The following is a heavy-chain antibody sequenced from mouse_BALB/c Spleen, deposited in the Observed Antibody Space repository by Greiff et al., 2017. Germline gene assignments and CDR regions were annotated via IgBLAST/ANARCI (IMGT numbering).Heavy chain of an antibody. Sequence: EVKLMESGGGLVKPGGSLKLSCAASGFTFSSYAMSWVRQTPEKRLEWVASISSGGSTYYPDSVKGRFTISRDNARNILYLQMSSLRSEDTAMYYCARGYDGYSRAMDYWGQGTSVTVSS. V-gene: IGHV5-6-5*01. J-gene: IGHJ4*01. CDR1: GFTFSSYA. CDR2: ISSGGST. D-gene: IGHD2-3*01. CDR3: ARGYDGYSRAMDY.